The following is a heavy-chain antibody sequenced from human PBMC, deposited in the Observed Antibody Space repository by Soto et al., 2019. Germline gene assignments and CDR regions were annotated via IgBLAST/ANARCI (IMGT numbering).Heavy chain of an antibody. V-gene: IGHV3-21*01. CDR3: AKEFVATTYSNYYMDG. Sequence: GGSLRPSCAASGCTFSIYTMNWGRQAPGKGLEWVSSISSDTDYIYYADSVKGRFTISRDNAKNSLYLHMNSLRAEDTAVYYCAKEFVATTYSNYYMDGWGKGTTVIVSS. D-gene: IGHD5-12*01. J-gene: IGHJ6*03. CDR2: ISSDTDYI. CDR1: GCTFSIYT.